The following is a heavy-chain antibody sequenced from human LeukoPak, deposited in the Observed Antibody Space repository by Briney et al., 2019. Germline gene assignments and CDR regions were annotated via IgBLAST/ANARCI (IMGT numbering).Heavy chain of an antibody. Sequence: SVKVSCKASGGTFSSYAIGWVRQAPGQGLEWLGGIIPIFGTANYAQKFQGRVTITADESTSTAYMELSSLRSEDTAVYYCAKALNYYYYYGMDVWGHGTTVTVSS. J-gene: IGHJ6*02. V-gene: IGHV1-69*13. CDR3: AKALNYYYYYGMDV. CDR2: IIPIFGTA. CDR1: GGTFSSYA. D-gene: IGHD3-9*01.